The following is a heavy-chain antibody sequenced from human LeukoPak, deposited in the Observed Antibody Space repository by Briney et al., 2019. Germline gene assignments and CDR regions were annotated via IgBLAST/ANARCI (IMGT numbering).Heavy chain of an antibody. D-gene: IGHD3-10*01. J-gene: IGHJ4*02. Sequence: GGSLRLSCAASGFTFSSYEMNWVRQAPGKGLEWVSYISSSGSTIYCADSVKGRFTISRDNAKNSLYLQMNSLRAEDTAVYYCAREAYYYGSGSYDYWGQGTLVTVSS. V-gene: IGHV3-48*03. CDR2: ISSSGSTI. CDR1: GFTFSSYE. CDR3: AREAYYYGSGSYDY.